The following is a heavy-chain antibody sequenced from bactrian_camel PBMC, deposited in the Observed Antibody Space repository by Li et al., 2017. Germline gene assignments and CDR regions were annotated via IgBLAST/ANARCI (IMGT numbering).Heavy chain of an antibody. CDR2: MDNDGST. Sequence: DVQLVESGGGSVQAGESLKLSCVVSGSTIDQLCLSWFREVSGEEREGVAAMDNDGSTTYADFVKGRFTISQDNTKNTLTLQMNGLKPEDSGMYYCAHDPVRCSNGPYLLMPRYKNWGRGTQVTVS. D-gene: IGHD6*01. V-gene: IGHV3S67*01. CDR1: GSTIDQLC. J-gene: IGHJ4*01. CDR3: AHDPVRCSNGPYLLMPRYKN.